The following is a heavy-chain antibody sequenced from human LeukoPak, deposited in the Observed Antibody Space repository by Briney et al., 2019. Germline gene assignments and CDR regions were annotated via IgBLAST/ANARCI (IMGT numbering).Heavy chain of an antibody. V-gene: IGHV1-2*02. J-gene: IGHJ3*02. CDR2: INPNSGGT. Sequence: ALVKVSCKASGYTFTGYYMHWVRQAPGQGLERMGWINPNSGGTNYAQKFQGRVTMTRDTSISTAYMELSRLRSDDTAVYYCARAKTAVAVGAFDIWGQGTMVTVSS. CDR3: ARAKTAVAVGAFDI. CDR1: GYTFTGYY. D-gene: IGHD6-19*01.